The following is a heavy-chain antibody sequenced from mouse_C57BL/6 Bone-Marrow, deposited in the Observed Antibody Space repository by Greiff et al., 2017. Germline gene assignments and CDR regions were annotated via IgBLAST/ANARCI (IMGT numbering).Heavy chain of an antibody. CDR3: ARGACSDYLAWFAY. CDR2: ISYDGSN. V-gene: IGHV3-6*01. CDR1: GYSITSGYY. D-gene: IGHD2-13*01. Sequence: EVQLVESGPGLVKPSQSLSLTCSVTGYSITSGYYWNWIRQFPGNQLEWMGYISYDGSNNYNPSLKNRISITRDTAKHQFFLKLNSVTTEDTATYDCARGACSDYLAWFAYWGQGTLVTVSA. J-gene: IGHJ3*01.